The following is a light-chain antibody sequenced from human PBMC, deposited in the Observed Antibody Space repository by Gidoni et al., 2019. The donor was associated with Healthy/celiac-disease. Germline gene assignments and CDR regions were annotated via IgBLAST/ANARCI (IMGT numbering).Light chain of an antibody. J-gene: IGLJ3*02. CDR3: QSYDSSNHWV. V-gene: IGLV6-57*01. CDR2: EDN. Sequence: NFMLTQPHSVSESPGKTVTISCTRSSGSNASNYVIYEDNQRPSGVPDRFSGSIDSSSNSASLTISGLKTEDEADYYCQSYDSSNHWVFGGGTKLTVL. CDR1: SGSNASNY.